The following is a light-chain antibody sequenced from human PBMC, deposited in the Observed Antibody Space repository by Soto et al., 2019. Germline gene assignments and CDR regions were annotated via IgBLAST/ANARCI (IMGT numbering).Light chain of an antibody. CDR2: GAS. CDR3: QQYGSSQWT. J-gene: IGKJ1*01. CDR1: QSVSSSY. V-gene: IGKV3-20*01. Sequence: EIVMTQSPATLSLSPGERATLSCRASQSVSSSYLAWYQQKPGQAPRLLIYGASSRATGIPDRFSGSGSATDFTLTISRLEPEDFAVYYCQQYGSSQWTFGQGTKVDIK.